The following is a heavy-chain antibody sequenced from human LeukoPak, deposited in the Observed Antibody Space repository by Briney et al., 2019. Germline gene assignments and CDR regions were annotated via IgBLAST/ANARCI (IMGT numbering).Heavy chain of an antibody. CDR2: IRYDGSNK. CDR3: AKDSMVYCSSTSCYPDY. Sequence: GGSLRLSCAASGFTFSSYGMHWVRQAPGKGLEWVAFIRYDGSNKYYADSVKGRFTISRDNSKNTLYLQMNSLRAEDTAVYYCAKDSMVYCSSTSCYPDYWDQGTLVTVSS. D-gene: IGHD2-2*01. J-gene: IGHJ4*02. V-gene: IGHV3-30*02. CDR1: GFTFSSYG.